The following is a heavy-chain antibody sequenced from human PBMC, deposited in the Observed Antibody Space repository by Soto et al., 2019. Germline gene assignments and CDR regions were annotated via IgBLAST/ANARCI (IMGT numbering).Heavy chain of an antibody. CDR3: ASIAAAGTGTYYYYYYMDV. J-gene: IGHJ6*03. V-gene: IGHV4-39*01. CDR1: GGSISSSSYY. D-gene: IGHD6-13*01. Sequence: SETLSLTCTVSGGSISSSSYYWGWIRQPPGKGLEWIGSIYYSGSTYYNPSLKSRVTISVDTSKNQFSLKLSSVTAADTAVYYCASIAAAGTGTYYYYYYMDVWGNGTTVTVSS. CDR2: IYYSGST.